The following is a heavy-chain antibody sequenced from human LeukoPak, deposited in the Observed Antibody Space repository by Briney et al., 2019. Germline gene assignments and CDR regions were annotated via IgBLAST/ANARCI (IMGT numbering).Heavy chain of an antibody. D-gene: IGHD1-14*01. CDR1: GGSISGYY. V-gene: IGHV4-59*01. J-gene: IGHJ6*03. CDR3: ARGARNYYYYMDV. CDR2: IYSTGST. Sequence: SETLSLTCTVSGGSISGYYWSWVRQSPEKGLESIGFIYSTGSTSYNPSLKSRVTISIDTSQNQFSLRLTSVTAADTAVYYCARGARNYYYYMDVWGKGTTVTVSS.